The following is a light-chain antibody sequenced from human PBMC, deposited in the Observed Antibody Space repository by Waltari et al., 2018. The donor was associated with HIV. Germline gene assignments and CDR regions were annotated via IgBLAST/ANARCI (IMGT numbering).Light chain of an antibody. CDR3: QSHDNKIFYV. Sequence: NFILTQPHSVSESPGKTVTISCTRSSGNIASRYVPWYQQRPGSSPTTVIYANNQRPSGVPDRFSGSIDSSSNSASLTISGLRTEDEADYYCQSHDNKIFYVFGGGTYVTVL. V-gene: IGLV6-57*01. J-gene: IGLJ1*01. CDR2: ANN. CDR1: SGNIASRY.